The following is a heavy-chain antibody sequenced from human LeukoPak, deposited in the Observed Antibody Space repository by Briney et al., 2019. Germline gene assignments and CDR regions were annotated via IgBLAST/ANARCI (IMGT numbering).Heavy chain of an antibody. CDR1: GGTFSSYA. CDR2: IIPIFGTA. J-gene: IGHJ4*02. CDR3: AIRGYSYGFEIDY. D-gene: IGHD5-18*01. Sequence: SVKVSCKASGGTFSSYAISWVRQAPGQGLEWMGGIIPIFGTANYAQKFQGRVTITTDESTSTAYMELSSLRSEDTAVYYGAIRGYSYGFEIDYWGQGTLVTVSS. V-gene: IGHV1-69*05.